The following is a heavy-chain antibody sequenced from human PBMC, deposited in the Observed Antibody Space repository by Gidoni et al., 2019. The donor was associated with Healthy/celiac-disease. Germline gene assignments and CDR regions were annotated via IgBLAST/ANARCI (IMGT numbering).Heavy chain of an antibody. D-gene: IGHD3-10*01. CDR2: IKSKTDGGTT. V-gene: IGHV3-15*07. Sequence: EVQLVESGGGLVKPGGSLRLSCAASGFTFSNAWMNWVRQAPGKGLEWVGRIKSKTDGGTTDYAAPVKGRFTISRDDSKNTLYLQMNSLKTEDTAVYYCDLTYYYGSGSPDVWGQGTTVTVSS. CDR3: DLTYYYGSGSPDV. J-gene: IGHJ6*02. CDR1: GFTFSNAW.